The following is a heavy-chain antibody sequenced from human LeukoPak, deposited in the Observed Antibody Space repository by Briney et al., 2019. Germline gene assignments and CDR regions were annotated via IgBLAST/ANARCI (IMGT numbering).Heavy chain of an antibody. D-gene: IGHD2-2*02. CDR1: GFTFDDYA. CDR2: ISWNSGTI. Sequence: GRSLRLSCAASGFTFDDYAMHWVRQAPGKGREWVSGISWNSGTIDYAASVNRRFTIHSDNAKNSLYLQMTSLRAEDTALYSCAKEDCSSTSCYTFDYWGQGTLVTVSS. J-gene: IGHJ4*02. CDR3: AKEDCSSTSCYTFDY. V-gene: IGHV3-9*01.